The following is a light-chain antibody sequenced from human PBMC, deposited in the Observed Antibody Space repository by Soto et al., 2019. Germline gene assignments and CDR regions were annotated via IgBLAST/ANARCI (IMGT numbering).Light chain of an antibody. J-gene: IGKJ4*01. Sequence: EIVLTQSPATLSLSPGERATLSCRTSQNVNSYLAWFQQKPGQPPRLLIYDASNRATGIPARFSGSGSGTDFTLTISILEPEDFAVYYCQQRRDWPLTFGGGTKVEI. V-gene: IGKV3-11*01. CDR2: DAS. CDR3: QQRRDWPLT. CDR1: QNVNSY.